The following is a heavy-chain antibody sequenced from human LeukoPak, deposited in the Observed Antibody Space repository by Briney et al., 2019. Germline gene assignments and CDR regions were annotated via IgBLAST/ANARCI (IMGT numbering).Heavy chain of an antibody. CDR2: INHSGST. V-gene: IGHV4-34*01. D-gene: IGHD2-15*01. CDR1: GGSFSGYY. CDR3: ARSPSRYCSGGSCAFTGDFDY. J-gene: IGHJ4*02. Sequence: PSDLSLTCAVYGGSFSGYYWSWIRQPPGKGLEWIGEINHSGSTNYNPSLKSRVTISVDTSKNQFSLKLSSVTAADTAVYYCARSPSRYCSGGSCAFTGDFDYWGQGTLVTVSS.